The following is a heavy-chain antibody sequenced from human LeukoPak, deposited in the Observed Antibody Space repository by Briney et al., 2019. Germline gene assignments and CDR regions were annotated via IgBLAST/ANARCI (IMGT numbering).Heavy chain of an antibody. Sequence: SQTLSLTCTVSGGSISSGSYYWSWIRQPAGKGLEWIGRIYTSGSTNYNPSLKSRVTISVDTSKNQFSLRLSSVTAADTAVYYCARDRGLYSNYPVMIDPWGQGTLVTVSS. J-gene: IGHJ5*02. D-gene: IGHD4-11*01. CDR3: ARDRGLYSNYPVMIDP. CDR1: GGSISSGSYY. CDR2: IYTSGST. V-gene: IGHV4-61*02.